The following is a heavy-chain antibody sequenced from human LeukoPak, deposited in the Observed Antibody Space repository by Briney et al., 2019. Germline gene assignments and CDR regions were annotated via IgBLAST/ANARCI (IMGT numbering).Heavy chain of an antibody. CDR1: GGTFSSYA. CDR3: AEMGEYRGY. V-gene: IGHV1-69*13. D-gene: IGHD3-16*01. J-gene: IGHJ4*02. Sequence: GASVKVSCKASGGTFSSYAISGVRQAPGQGLEWMGGIIPIFGTANYAQKFQGRVTISADESTSTAYMELSSLRSEDTAVYYCAEMGEYRGYWGQGTLVTVSS. CDR2: IIPIFGTA.